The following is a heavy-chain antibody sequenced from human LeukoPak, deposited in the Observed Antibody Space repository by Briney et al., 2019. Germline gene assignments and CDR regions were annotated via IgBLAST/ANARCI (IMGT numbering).Heavy chain of an antibody. J-gene: IGHJ3*02. CDR2: ISRDGTLQ. D-gene: IGHD6-13*01. Sequence: PGGSLRLSCAAFGFTFNSYGMHWVRQAPGEGLEWVAVISRDGTLQYYADSVKGRLTISRDNSQSTLYLHMNSLSTEDTALYYCARAVPAPGTPENAFDIWGQGTMVTVSS. V-gene: IGHV3-30*03. CDR1: GFTFNSYG. CDR3: ARAVPAPGTPENAFDI.